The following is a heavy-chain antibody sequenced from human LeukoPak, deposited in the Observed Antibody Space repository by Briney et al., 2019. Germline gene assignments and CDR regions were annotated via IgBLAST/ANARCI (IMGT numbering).Heavy chain of an antibody. J-gene: IGHJ4*02. Sequence: PSETLSLTCTVSGGSISSSSYYWGWIRQPPGKGLEWIGSIYYSGSTYYNPSLKSRVTISVDTSKNQFSLKLSSVTAADTAVYYCARDNRYDSSGYAFDYWGQGTLVTVSS. CDR1: GGSISSSSYY. CDR2: IYYSGST. D-gene: IGHD3-22*01. CDR3: ARDNRYDSSGYAFDY. V-gene: IGHV4-39*07.